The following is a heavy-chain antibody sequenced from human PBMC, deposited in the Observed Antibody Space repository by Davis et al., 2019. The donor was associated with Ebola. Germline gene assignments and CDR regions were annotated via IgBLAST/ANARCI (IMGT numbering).Heavy chain of an antibody. CDR3: ARGNGDYLRLDS. CDR1: GGSISSSNW. D-gene: IGHD4-17*01. CDR2: VYYSGYA. V-gene: IGHV4-4*02. J-gene: IGHJ4*02. Sequence: SETLSLTCAVSGGSISSSNWWSWVRQLPGKGLEWIGYVYYSGYANYNPSLKSRVTISLDTSMTRFSLRLNSVTAADTAVYYCARGNGDYLRLDSCGQGTLVTVSS.